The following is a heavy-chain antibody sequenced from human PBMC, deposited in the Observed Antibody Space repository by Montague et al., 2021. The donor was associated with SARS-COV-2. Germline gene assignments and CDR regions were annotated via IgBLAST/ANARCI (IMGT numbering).Heavy chain of an antibody. CDR1: GGSINNYY. D-gene: IGHD1-26*01. CDR2: IYYDGST. Sequence: SETLSLTCTVSGGSINNYYWSWIQQPPGRGLEWIGYIYYDGSTNYNPSLKSRVTMSVDSSKNQFSLRLSSVTAADTAVYYCARYGSYFEHWGQGTLVTVSS. V-gene: IGHV4-59*03. J-gene: IGHJ4*02. CDR3: ARYGSYFEH.